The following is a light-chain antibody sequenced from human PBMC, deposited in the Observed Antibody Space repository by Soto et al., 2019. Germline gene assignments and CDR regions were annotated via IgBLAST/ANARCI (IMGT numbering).Light chain of an antibody. J-gene: IGKJ4*01. CDR1: QSCSTN. CDR3: HQYNNWPVT. CDR2: GAS. Sequence: EIVMTQSPATLSVSPGERATLSCMASQSCSTNLSWYQQQPGQAPMLLIYGASTRAPVFPARFSCSGSGTEFTLTISSLQSEDFAVYFCHQYNNWPVTFGGGTQVELK. V-gene: IGKV3-15*01.